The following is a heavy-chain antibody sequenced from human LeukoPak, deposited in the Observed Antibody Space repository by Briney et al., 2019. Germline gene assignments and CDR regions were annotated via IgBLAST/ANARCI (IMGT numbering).Heavy chain of an antibody. J-gene: IGHJ4*02. D-gene: IGHD6-6*01. CDR3: ASSSIAARFRFDY. Sequence: ASVKVSCKASGYTFTGYYMHWVRQAPGQGLEWMGWINPNSGGTNYAQKFQGRVTMTRDTSISTAYMKLSRLRSDDTAVYYCASSSIAARFRFDYWGQGTLVTVSS. CDR1: GYTFTGYY. CDR2: INPNSGGT. V-gene: IGHV1-2*02.